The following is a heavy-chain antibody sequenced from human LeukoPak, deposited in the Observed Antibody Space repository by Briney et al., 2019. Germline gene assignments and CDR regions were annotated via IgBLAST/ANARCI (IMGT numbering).Heavy chain of an antibody. Sequence: PSETLSLTCTVSGGSFSSSSYYWGRIRPPPGKGLEWIGSIYYSGSTYYNPSLKSRVTISVDTSKNQFSLKLSSVTAADTAVYYCADGTLGYWGQGTLITVSS. D-gene: IGHD3-16*01. V-gene: IGHV4-39*01. CDR3: ADGTLGY. J-gene: IGHJ4*02. CDR2: IYYSGST. CDR1: GGSFSSSSYY.